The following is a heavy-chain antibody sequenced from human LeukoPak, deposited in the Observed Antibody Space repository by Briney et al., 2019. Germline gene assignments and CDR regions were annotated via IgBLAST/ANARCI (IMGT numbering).Heavy chain of an antibody. J-gene: IGHJ3*02. V-gene: IGHV4-34*01. D-gene: IGHD1-14*01. CDR3: ARAVGAGASGKYDAFDI. CDR1: GGSFGGYY. Sequence: SETLSLTCAVYGGSFGGYYWSWIRQPPGKGLEWIGEINHSGSTNYNPSLKSRVTISVDTSKNQFSLKLSSVTAADTAVYYCARAVGAGASGKYDAFDIWGQGTMVTVSS. CDR2: INHSGST.